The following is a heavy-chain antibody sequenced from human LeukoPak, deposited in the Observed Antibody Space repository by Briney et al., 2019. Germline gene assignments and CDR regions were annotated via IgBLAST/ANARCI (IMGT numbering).Heavy chain of an antibody. V-gene: IGHV1-2*02. D-gene: IGHD3-9*01. Sequence: ASVKASCKASGYTFTGYYMHWVRQAPGQGLEWMGWINPNSGGTNYAQKFQGRVTMTRDTSISTAYMELSRLRSDDTAVYYCARPYDILTGYRSWFDPWGQGTLVTVSS. CDR1: GYTFTGYY. CDR3: ARPYDILTGYRSWFDP. J-gene: IGHJ5*02. CDR2: INPNSGGT.